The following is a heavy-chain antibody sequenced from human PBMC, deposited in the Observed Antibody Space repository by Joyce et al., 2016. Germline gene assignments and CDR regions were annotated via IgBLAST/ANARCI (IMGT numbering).Heavy chain of an antibody. Sequence: QVQLQQWGAGLLKTSETLSLTCAVYSGPFSGFFWSWVRQPPGKGLEWIGDITNMGATHYNPSLKSRLTMSVDTSRKEFSLKLSSVTVADTAIYYCARSQWLAPLMYWGQGTPVTVSS. CDR2: ITNMGAT. V-gene: IGHV4-34*02. CDR3: ARSQWLAPLMY. J-gene: IGHJ4*02. D-gene: IGHD6-19*01. CDR1: SGPFSGFF.